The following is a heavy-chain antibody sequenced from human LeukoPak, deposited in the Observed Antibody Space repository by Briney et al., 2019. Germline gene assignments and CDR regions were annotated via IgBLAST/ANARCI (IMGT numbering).Heavy chain of an antibody. CDR2: FDPEDGET. V-gene: IGHV1-24*01. CDR3: ATPGTAAGLYYFDY. CDR1: GYTLTELS. J-gene: IGHJ4*02. D-gene: IGHD6-13*01. Sequence: ASVKVSCKVSGYTLTELSMHWVRQAPGKGLEWMGGFDPEDGETIYAQKFQGRVTMTEDTSTGTAYMELSSLRSEDTAVYYCATPGTAAGLYYFDYWGQGTLVTVSS.